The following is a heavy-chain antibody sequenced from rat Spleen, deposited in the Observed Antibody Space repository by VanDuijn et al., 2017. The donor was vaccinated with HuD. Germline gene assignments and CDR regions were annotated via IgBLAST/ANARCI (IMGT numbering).Heavy chain of an antibody. Sequence: EVQLVETGGGVVQPGRSLKLSCVTSGFTFSSYWMYWIRQAPGKGLEWVSSINTDGGSTYYSDSVKGRFTFSRDNAENTVYLQMNSLRSEDTATYYCAKEHYSVTFAYWGQGTLVTVSS. CDR1: GFTFSSYW. CDR3: AKEHYSVTFAY. D-gene: IGHD1-1*01. J-gene: IGHJ3*01. CDR2: INTDGGST. V-gene: IGHV5-58*01.